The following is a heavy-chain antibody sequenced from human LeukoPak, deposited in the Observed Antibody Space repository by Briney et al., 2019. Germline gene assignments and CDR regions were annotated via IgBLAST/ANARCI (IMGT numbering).Heavy chain of an antibody. CDR1: GFSFSSNY. V-gene: IGHV3-53*01. CDR2: IYSGGST. D-gene: IGHD3-10*01. J-gene: IGHJ4*02. CDR3: ARDGSGSYPYYFDS. Sequence: PGGSLRLSCAASGFSFSSNYMIWVRQPPGKGLEWVSVIYSGGSTYYADSVKGRFTISRDNSKNTLYLQMNSLRAEDTAVYYCARDGSGSYPYYFDSWGQGTLVTVSS.